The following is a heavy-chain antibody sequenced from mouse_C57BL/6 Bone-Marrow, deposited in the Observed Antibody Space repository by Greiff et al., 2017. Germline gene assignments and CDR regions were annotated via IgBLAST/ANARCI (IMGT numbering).Heavy chain of an antibody. D-gene: IGHD1-1*01. J-gene: IGHJ2*01. V-gene: IGHV5-6*02. CDR1: GFTFSSYG. CDR3: ARRGVVALDY. Sequence: VQVVESGGDLVKPGGSLKLSCAASGFTFSSYGMSWVRQTPDKRLEWVATISSGGSYTYYPDSVTGRFTISRDNAKNTLYLQMSSLKSEDTAMYYCARRGVVALDYWGQGTTLTVSS. CDR2: ISSGGSYT.